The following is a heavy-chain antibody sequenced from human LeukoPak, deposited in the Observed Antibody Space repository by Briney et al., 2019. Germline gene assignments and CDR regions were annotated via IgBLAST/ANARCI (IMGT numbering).Heavy chain of an antibody. CDR2: IYPGDSDT. Sequence: GESLEISCQGSGYRFTSYWIGWVRQLPGKGLEWMGIIYPGDSDTRYSPSFQGQVTISADKSISTAYLQWSSLKASDTAMYYCARGLCSSTSCYPYFDYWGQGTLVTVSS. D-gene: IGHD2-2*01. V-gene: IGHV5-51*01. J-gene: IGHJ4*02. CDR1: GYRFTSYW. CDR3: ARGLCSSTSCYPYFDY.